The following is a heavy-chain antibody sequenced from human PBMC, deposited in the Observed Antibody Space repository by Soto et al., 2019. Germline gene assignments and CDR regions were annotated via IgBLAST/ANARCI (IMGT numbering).Heavy chain of an antibody. CDR1: GYTFTSYG. CDR2: ISAYNGNT. CDR3: ARTAYYYDSSGYYYPFLLDY. J-gene: IGHJ4*02. Sequence: GASVKVSCKASGYTFTSYGISWVRQAPGQGLEWMGWISAYNGNTNYAQKLQGRVTMTTDTSTSTAYMELRSLRSDDTAVYYCARTAYYYDSSGYYYPFLLDYWGQGTLVTVSS. D-gene: IGHD3-22*01. V-gene: IGHV1-18*01.